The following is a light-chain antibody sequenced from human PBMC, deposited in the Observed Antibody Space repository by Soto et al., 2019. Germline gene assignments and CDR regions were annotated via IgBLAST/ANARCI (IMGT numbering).Light chain of an antibody. CDR1: QSVSSSY. V-gene: IGKV3-20*01. Sequence: EIVLTQSPGTLSLSPGERATLSCRASQSVSSSYLAGYQQKPGQAPRLLIYGASSRSTGIPDRFRGSGSGTDFTLSISTLEPEDVAVYYCQQYGSSQPYTFGQGTKLEIK. CDR2: GAS. J-gene: IGKJ2*01. CDR3: QQYGSSQPYT.